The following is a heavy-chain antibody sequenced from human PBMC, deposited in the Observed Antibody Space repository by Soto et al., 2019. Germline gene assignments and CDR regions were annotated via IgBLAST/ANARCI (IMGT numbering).Heavy chain of an antibody. D-gene: IGHD3-10*01. Sequence: QVKLQQWGAGLLKPSETLSLTCGVYGGSFRGYDWTWIRQPPGKGLEWIGEINQIGTINYNPSLKSRVTISVDMSKNQFSLKLSSVTAADTAVYFCARYYGSGSYALGNWGQGTLVIVSS. CDR3: ARYYGSGSYALGN. J-gene: IGHJ4*02. V-gene: IGHV4-34*01. CDR2: INQIGTI. CDR1: GGSFRGYD.